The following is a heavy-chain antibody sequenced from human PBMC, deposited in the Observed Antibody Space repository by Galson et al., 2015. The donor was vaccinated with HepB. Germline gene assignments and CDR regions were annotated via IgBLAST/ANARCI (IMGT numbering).Heavy chain of an antibody. V-gene: IGHV3-48*03. CDR1: GFTFSSYE. CDR3: ARERGIVLMVYAIRGGMDV. J-gene: IGHJ6*02. CDR2: ISSSGSTI. Sequence: LRLSCAASGFTFSSYEMNWVRQAPGKGLEWVSYISSSGSTIYYADSVKGRFTISRDNAKNSLYLQMNSLRAEDTAVYYCARERGIVLMVYAIRGGMDVWGQGTTVTVSS. D-gene: IGHD2-8*01.